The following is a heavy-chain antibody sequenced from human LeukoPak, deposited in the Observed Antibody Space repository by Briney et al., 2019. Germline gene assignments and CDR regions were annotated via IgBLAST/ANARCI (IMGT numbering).Heavy chain of an antibody. V-gene: IGHV3-7*01. D-gene: IGHD2-21*01. CDR3: AGAILWWWNY. J-gene: IGHJ4*02. CDR2: IKQDGSEK. Sequence: PGGSLRLSCAASGCTFSSYWMSWVRQAPGKGLEWVANIKQDGSEKYYVDSVKGRFTISRDNAKNSLYLQMNSLRAEDTAVYYCAGAILWWWNYWGQGTLVTVSS. CDR1: GCTFSSYW.